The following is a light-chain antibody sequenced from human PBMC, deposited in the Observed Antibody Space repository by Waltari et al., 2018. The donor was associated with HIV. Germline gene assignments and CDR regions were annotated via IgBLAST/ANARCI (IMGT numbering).Light chain of an antibody. CDR1: SSNIRQNY. V-gene: IGLV1-51*01. CDR2: DSN. J-gene: IGLJ2*01. CDR3: GTWDNSLSAAV. Sequence: QSVLTQPPSVSATPGQKVTISCSGSSSNIRQNYVSWYQQLPGTAPKLLIYDSNKRPSGIPDRVSGSKSGTSATLGITGLQTGDEADYYCGTWDNSLSAAVFGGGTRLTVL.